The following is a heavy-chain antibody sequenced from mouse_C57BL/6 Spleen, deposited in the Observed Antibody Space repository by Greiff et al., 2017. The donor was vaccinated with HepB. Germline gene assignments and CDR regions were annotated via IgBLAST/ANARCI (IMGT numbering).Heavy chain of an antibody. Sequence: EVQLQQSGAELVRPGASVKLSCTASGFNIKDYYMHWVKQRPEQGLEWIGRIDPEDGDTEYAPKFQGKATMTADTYSNTAYLQLSSLTSEDPAGYYCTQLGRGWYFDVWGTGTTVTVSS. CDR1: GFNIKDYY. CDR3: TQLGRGWYFDV. J-gene: IGHJ1*03. D-gene: IGHD4-1*02. CDR2: IDPEDGDT. V-gene: IGHV14-1*01.